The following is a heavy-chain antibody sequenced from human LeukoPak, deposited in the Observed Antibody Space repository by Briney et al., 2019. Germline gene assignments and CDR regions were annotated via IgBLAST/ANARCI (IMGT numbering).Heavy chain of an antibody. CDR1: GGTFSSYA. V-gene: IGHV1-69*04. D-gene: IGHD3-22*01. J-gene: IGHJ4*02. CDR2: IIPILGIA. Sequence: SSVTVSCKASGGTFSSYAISWVRQAPGQGLEWMGRIIPILGIANYAQKFHGRVTITADKSTSTAYMELSSLRSEDTAVYYCAREALTRYYYDSSGYYNYWGQGTLVTVSS. CDR3: AREALTRYYYDSSGYYNY.